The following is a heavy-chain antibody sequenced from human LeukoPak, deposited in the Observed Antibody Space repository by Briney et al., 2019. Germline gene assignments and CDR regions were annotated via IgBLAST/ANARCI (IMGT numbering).Heavy chain of an antibody. Sequence: ASVKVSCKASGYTFTGYYMHWVRQAPGQGLEWMGWINPDSGDTNCAQKFQGWVTMTRDTSINTAYMELSRLRSDDTAVYYCARVRLSGNYYDYWGQGTLVTVSS. J-gene: IGHJ4*02. D-gene: IGHD3-3*01. CDR2: INPDSGDT. V-gene: IGHV1-2*04. CDR3: ARVRLSGNYYDY. CDR1: GYTFTGYY.